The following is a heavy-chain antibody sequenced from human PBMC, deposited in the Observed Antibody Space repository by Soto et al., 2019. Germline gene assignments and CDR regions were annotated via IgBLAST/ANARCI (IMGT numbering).Heavy chain of an antibody. J-gene: IGHJ4*02. V-gene: IGHV1-69*02. D-gene: IGHD3-10*01. CDR2: INPILSMS. CDR1: GDTFTFYS. Sequence: QVQLVQSGAEVKRPGSSVKVSCKASGDTFTFYSINWVRQAPGLGLEWMGRINPILSMSNYAQRFQGRVTMTADKSTSTAYMELSILRSEDTAIYYCASSYGSGYRAFDYWGQGALVTVS. CDR3: ASSYGSGYRAFDY.